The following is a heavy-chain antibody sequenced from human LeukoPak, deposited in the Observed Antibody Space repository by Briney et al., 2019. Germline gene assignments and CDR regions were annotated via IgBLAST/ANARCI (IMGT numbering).Heavy chain of an antibody. CDR2: INHSGST. D-gene: IGHD6-25*01. CDR3: ARSRGRLAQPDY. J-gene: IGHJ4*02. CDR1: GGSFSGYY. Sequence: SETLSLTCAVYGGSFSGYYWSWIRQPPGKGLEWIGEINHSGSTNYNPSLKSRVTISVDTSKNQFSLKLRSVTAADTAVYYCARSRGRLAQPDYWGQGTLVTVSS. V-gene: IGHV4-34*01.